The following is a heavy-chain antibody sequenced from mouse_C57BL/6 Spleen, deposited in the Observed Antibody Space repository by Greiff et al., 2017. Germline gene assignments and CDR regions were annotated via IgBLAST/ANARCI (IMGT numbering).Heavy chain of an antibody. Sequence: EVQLQQSGPVLVKPGASVKMSCKASGYTFTDYYMNWVKQSHGKSLEWIGVINPYNGGTSYNQKFKGKATLTVDKSSSTAYMELNSLTSEDSAVYYCARDYSNSDYYAMDYWGQGTSVTVSS. CDR3: ARDYSNSDYYAMDY. CDR2: INPYNGGT. J-gene: IGHJ4*01. D-gene: IGHD2-5*01. V-gene: IGHV1-19*01. CDR1: GYTFTDYY.